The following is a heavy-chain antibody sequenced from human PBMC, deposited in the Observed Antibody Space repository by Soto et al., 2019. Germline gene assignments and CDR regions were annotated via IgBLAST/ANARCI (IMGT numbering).Heavy chain of an antibody. CDR2: MNPNSGNT. CDR1: GYTFTSYD. J-gene: IGHJ6*02. V-gene: IGHV1-8*01. Sequence: ASVKVSCKASGYTFTSYDINCVRQATGQGLEWMGWMNPNSGNTGYAQKFQGRVTMTRNTSISTAYMELSSLRSEDTAVYYCARDDHYDFWDYGMDVWGQGTTVTVSS. CDR3: ARDDHYDFWDYGMDV. D-gene: IGHD3-3*01.